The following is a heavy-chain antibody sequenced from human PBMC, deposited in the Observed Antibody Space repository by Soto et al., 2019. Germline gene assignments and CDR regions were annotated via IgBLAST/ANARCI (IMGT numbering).Heavy chain of an antibody. CDR2: LSGSGDST. V-gene: IGHV3-23*01. D-gene: IGHD6-6*01. CDR3: AKTKGRSSSAPFDS. CDR1: GFTFSSYA. Sequence: GGSLRLSCAASGFTFSSYAMSWVRQAPGKGLEWVSGLSGSGDSTYYADSVEGRFTISRDNSKNTLYLQITSLRAEDTAIYYCAKTKGRSSSAPFDSWGQGTLVTVSS. J-gene: IGHJ4*02.